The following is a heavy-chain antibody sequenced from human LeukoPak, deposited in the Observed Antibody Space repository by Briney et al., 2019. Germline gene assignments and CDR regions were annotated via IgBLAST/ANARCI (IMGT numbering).Heavy chain of an antibody. V-gene: IGHV4-59*08. J-gene: IGHJ5*02. CDR1: GGSISSYY. Sequence: PSETLSLTCTVSGGSISSYYWSWIRQPPGKGLEWIGYIYYSRGTLYNSSLKSRITVSVDTSKNQLSLKLTSGTAADTAVYYCARRRNWLDPWGQGTLVTVSS. CDR2: IYYSRGT. CDR3: ARRRNWLDP.